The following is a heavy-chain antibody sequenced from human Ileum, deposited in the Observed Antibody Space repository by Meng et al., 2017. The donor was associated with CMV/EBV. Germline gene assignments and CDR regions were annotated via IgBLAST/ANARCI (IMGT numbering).Heavy chain of an antibody. CDR3: ARVGIVVVPAAKRSVNWFDP. Sequence: SSYWVHRVRQAPGKELVWVSRINSDGSSTSYADSVKGRFTISRDNAKNTLYLQMNSLRAEDTAVYYCARVGIVVVPAAKRSVNWFDPWGQGTLVTVSS. J-gene: IGHJ5*02. CDR2: INSDGSST. D-gene: IGHD2-2*01. V-gene: IGHV3-74*01. CDR1: SSYW.